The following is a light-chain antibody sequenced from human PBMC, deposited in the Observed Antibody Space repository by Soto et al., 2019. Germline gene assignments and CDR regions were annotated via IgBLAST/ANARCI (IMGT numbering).Light chain of an antibody. V-gene: IGKV3-11*01. CDR1: QTVSTY. Sequence: EIVLTQSPATLSLSPGERATLSCRASQTVSTYLAWYQQKPGQAPRLLIYDASNRATGIPARFSGSGSGPDFTLPISSLEPEDFALYYCQQRSNWPTFTFGPGTKVDIK. J-gene: IGKJ3*01. CDR2: DAS. CDR3: QQRSNWPTFT.